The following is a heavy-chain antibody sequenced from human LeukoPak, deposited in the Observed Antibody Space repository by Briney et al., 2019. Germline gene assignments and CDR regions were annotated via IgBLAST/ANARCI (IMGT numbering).Heavy chain of an antibody. CDR2: ISSSSSYI. J-gene: IGHJ4*02. CDR1: GFTFSSYS. D-gene: IGHD4-17*01. Sequence: GRSLRLSCAASGFTFSSYSMNWVRQAPGKGLEWVSSISSSSSYIYYADSVKGRFTISRDNAKNSLYLQMNSLRAEDTAVYYCASPVNDYGLDYFDYWGQGTLVTVSS. V-gene: IGHV3-21*01. CDR3: ASPVNDYGLDYFDY.